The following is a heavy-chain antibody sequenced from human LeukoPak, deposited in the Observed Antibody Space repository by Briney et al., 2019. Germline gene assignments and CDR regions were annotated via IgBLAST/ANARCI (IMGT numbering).Heavy chain of an antibody. Sequence: GRSLRLSCAASGFTFSSYGMHWVRQAPGEGLEWVAVISYDGSNKYYADSVKGRFTISRDNSKNTLYLQMNSLRAEDTAVYYCAKGGRYFDWLFPFQHWGQGTLVTVSS. J-gene: IGHJ1*01. D-gene: IGHD3-9*01. CDR2: ISYDGSNK. CDR3: AKGGRYFDWLFPFQH. CDR1: GFTFSSYG. V-gene: IGHV3-30*18.